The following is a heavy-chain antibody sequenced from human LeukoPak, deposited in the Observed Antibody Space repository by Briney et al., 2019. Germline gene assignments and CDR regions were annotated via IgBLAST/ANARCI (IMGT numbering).Heavy chain of an antibody. V-gene: IGHV1-2*02. Sequence: GASVKVSCKASGYTFTDYFMHWVRQAPGQGLEWMGWINSNTGGTNYAQKFQGRVTLTRDTSISTTYMELSRLKFDDTAIYYCARGGSPIFYYYMDVWGEGTTVTISS. CDR2: INSNTGGT. D-gene: IGHD2-2*01. J-gene: IGHJ6*03. CDR1: GYTFTDYF. CDR3: ARGGSPIFYYYMDV.